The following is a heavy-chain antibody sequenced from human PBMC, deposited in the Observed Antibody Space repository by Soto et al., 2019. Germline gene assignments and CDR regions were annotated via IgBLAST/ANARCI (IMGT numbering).Heavy chain of an antibody. Sequence: EMQLLESGGGLVQPGGSLKLSCAASGSTFSNYAMSWVRQAPGKGLEWVSTISGRGGNTYYADSVKGRFTISRDNSRNTLYLQMDSLRVEDSAVYSCAKAGCSGGTCYLYYFDYWGQGALVTVSS. CDR1: GSTFSNYA. CDR3: AKAGCSGGTCYLYYFDY. J-gene: IGHJ4*02. CDR2: ISGRGGNT. D-gene: IGHD2-15*01. V-gene: IGHV3-23*01.